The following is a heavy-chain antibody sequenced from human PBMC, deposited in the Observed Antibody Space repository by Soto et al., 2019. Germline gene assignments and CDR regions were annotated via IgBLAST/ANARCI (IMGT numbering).Heavy chain of an antibody. Sequence: EVQLLESGGGLVQPGGSLRLSCAASGFTFSSYAMSWVRQAPVKGLEWVSTITGSGGSTYYADSVKGRFTISRDNSKNTRYLEMNSVRAEDTAVYYWARRGVVVAAYYFDYWGQGPLVTVSS. CDR2: ITGSGGST. V-gene: IGHV3-23*01. CDR1: GFTFSSYA. CDR3: ARRGVVVAAYYFDY. D-gene: IGHD2-15*01. J-gene: IGHJ4*02.